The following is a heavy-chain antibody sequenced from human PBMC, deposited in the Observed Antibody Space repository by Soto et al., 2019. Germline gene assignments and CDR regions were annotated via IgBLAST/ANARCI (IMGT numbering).Heavy chain of an antibody. Sequence: ASVKVSCKASGYTFTSSTINWVRQARGQGLEWIGWIGVGKGNTNYAQKFQERVTITRDMSTSTAYMELSSLRSEDTAVYYCAAISSGPGGGYWGQGTLVTVSS. CDR2: IGVGKGNT. D-gene: IGHD6-19*01. V-gene: IGHV1-58*02. CDR3: AAISSGPGGGY. CDR1: GYTFTSST. J-gene: IGHJ4*02.